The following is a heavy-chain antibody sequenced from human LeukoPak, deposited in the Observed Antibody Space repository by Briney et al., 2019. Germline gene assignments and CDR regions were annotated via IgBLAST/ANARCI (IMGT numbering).Heavy chain of an antibody. J-gene: IGHJ4*02. V-gene: IGHV3-23*01. CDR3: AKEEGYSHFDY. D-gene: IGHD5-18*01. CDR1: GFTFSIYA. Sequence: AGGSLRLSCAASGFTFSIYAISWVRQAPGKGLEWVSGISASGGSTYYADSVRGRFTISRDNSKNTLYLQMNSLRAGDTAIYYCAKEEGYSHFDYWGQGTLVTVSS. CDR2: ISASGGST.